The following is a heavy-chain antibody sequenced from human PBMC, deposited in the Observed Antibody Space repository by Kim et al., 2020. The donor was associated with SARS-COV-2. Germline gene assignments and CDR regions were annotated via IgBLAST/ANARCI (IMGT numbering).Heavy chain of an antibody. D-gene: IGHD3-3*01. J-gene: IGHJ4*02. V-gene: IGHV3-11*01. CDR2: MSSSGNII. CDR1: GFTFSDHY. CDR3: ARDRGVLEFLEWLSD. Sequence: GGSLRLSCAASGFTFSDHYMIWIRQAPGKGLELVSYMSSSGNIIHYADSVKGRFTISRDNAKNSLYLQMNSLRAEDTAVYYCARDRGVLEFLEWLSDWGQGTRVTVSS.